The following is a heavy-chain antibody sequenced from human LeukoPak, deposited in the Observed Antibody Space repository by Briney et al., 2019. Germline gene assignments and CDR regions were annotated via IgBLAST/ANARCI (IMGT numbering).Heavy chain of an antibody. CDR3: ASVHYDSSGYYEDY. D-gene: IGHD3-22*01. J-gene: IGHJ4*02. CDR2: ISAYNGNT. CDR1: GYTFTSYG. Sequence: ASVKVSCKASGYTFTSYGISWVRQAPGQGLEWMGWISAYNGNTNYAQKLQGRVTMTTDTSTSTAYMELRSLRSDDTAVYYCASVHYDSSGYYEDYWGQGTLVTVSS. V-gene: IGHV1-18*01.